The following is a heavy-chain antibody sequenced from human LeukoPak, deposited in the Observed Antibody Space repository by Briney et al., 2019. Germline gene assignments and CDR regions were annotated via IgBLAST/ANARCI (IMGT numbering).Heavy chain of an antibody. CDR3: ARGRRFAAVAGTNWFDP. J-gene: IGHJ5*02. D-gene: IGHD6-19*01. V-gene: IGHV1-2*02. Sequence: AASVNVSCKASGYTFTGYYMHWVRQAPGQGLEWMGWINPNSGGTNYAQKFQGRVTMTRDTSISTAYMELSRLRSDDTAVYYCARGRRFAAVAGTNWFDPWGQGTLVTVSS. CDR1: GYTFTGYY. CDR2: INPNSGGT.